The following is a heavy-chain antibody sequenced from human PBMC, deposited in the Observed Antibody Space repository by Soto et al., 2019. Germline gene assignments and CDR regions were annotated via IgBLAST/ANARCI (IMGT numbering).Heavy chain of an antibody. J-gene: IGHJ5*02. V-gene: IGHV3-11*05. CDR1: GFTFSDYY. Sequence: VQLVESGGGLVKPGGSLRLSCAASGFTFSDYYMSWIRQAPGKGLEWVSYISSSSSYTNYADSVKGRFTISRDNAKNSLYLQMNSLRAQDTAVYYCARGVGAKGDWFDPWGQGTLVTVSS. D-gene: IGHD1-26*01. CDR3: ARGVGAKGDWFDP. CDR2: ISSSSSYT.